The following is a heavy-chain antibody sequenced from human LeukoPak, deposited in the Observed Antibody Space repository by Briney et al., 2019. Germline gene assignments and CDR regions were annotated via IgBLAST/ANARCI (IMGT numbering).Heavy chain of an antibody. CDR3: ARSGWGLPHYYYYYGMDV. Sequence: ASVKVSCKASGYTFTSYGISWVRQAPGQGLEWMGWISAYNGNTNYAQKLQGRVTMTTDTSTSTAYMELRSLRSDDTAVYYCARSGWGLPHYYYYYGMDVWGQGTTVTVSS. CDR2: ISAYNGNT. D-gene: IGHD1-26*01. V-gene: IGHV1-18*01. J-gene: IGHJ6*02. CDR1: GYTFTSYG.